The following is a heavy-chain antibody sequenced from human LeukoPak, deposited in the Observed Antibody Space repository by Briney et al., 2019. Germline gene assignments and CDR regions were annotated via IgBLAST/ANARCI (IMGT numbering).Heavy chain of an antibody. V-gene: IGHV3-48*03. J-gene: IGHJ4*02. CDR2: IGTSVNAI. CDR1: GFSFSGFD. Sequence: GGSLRLSCAASGFSFSGFDMNWVRQAPGKGLEWIAHIGTSVNAIYYADSVKGRFTISRDNARDSLFLQMDSLRVEDTAVYYCARDSVWCGELLNWGQGALVIVST. D-gene: IGHD3-10*01. CDR3: ARDSVWCGELLN.